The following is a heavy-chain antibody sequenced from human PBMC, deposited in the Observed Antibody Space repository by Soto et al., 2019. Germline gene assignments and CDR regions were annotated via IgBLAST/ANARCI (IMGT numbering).Heavy chain of an antibody. CDR3: ARISFAVAGTGGMDV. J-gene: IGHJ6*02. Sequence: PTLVNPTQTLTLTCTFSGFSLSTSGMCVSWIRQPPGKALEWLARIDWDDDKYYSTSLKTRLTISKDTSKNQVVLTMANMDPVDTATYYCARISFAVAGTGGMDVWGQGTTVTVSS. V-gene: IGHV2-70*11. CDR1: GFSLSTSGMC. D-gene: IGHD6-19*01. CDR2: IDWDDDK.